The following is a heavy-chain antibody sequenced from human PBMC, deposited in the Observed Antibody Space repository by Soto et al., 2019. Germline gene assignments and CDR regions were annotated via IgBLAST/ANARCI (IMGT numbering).Heavy chain of an antibody. J-gene: IGHJ3*02. CDR3: ARETIRPPIAASLYAFDI. Sequence: QVQLVESGGGVVQPGRSLRLSCAASGFTFSSYGMHWVRQAPGKGLEWVAVIWYDGSNKYYADSVKGRFTISRDNSKNTLDLQMNSLRAEDTAVYYCARETIRPPIAASLYAFDIWGPGKLVTVSS. CDR2: IWYDGSNK. CDR1: GFTFSSYG. D-gene: IGHD6-6*01. V-gene: IGHV3-33*01.